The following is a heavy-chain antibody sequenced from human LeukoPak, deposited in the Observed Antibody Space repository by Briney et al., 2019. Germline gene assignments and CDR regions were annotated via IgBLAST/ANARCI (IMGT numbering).Heavy chain of an antibody. J-gene: IGHJ4*02. D-gene: IGHD6-13*01. Sequence: PGGSLRLSCVGSGFTFSSYAMSWVRQAPGKGLEWVSAITGSGGGRYADSVKGRFTISRDNSKSALYLQMNSLRVDDTADYYCGPTPQYSNSWYRHPFDYWGQGTLVTVSS. V-gene: IGHV3-23*01. CDR2: ITGSGGGR. CDR1: GFTFSSYA. CDR3: GPTPQYSNSWYRHPFDY.